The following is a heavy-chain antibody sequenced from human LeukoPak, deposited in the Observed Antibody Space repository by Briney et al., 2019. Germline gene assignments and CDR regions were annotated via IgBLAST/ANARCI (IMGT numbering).Heavy chain of an antibody. CDR2: ISYDGSNK. CDR1: GFTFSTYG. V-gene: IGHV3-30*18. Sequence: GGSLRLSCAASGFTFSTYGMHWVRPAPGKGLEWVAVISYDGSNKYYADSVKGRFTISRDKYKNTLYLQMNSLRAEDTAVYYCAKASLAYSSSWFYFDYWGQGTLVTVSS. D-gene: IGHD6-13*01. CDR3: AKASLAYSSSWFYFDY. J-gene: IGHJ4*02.